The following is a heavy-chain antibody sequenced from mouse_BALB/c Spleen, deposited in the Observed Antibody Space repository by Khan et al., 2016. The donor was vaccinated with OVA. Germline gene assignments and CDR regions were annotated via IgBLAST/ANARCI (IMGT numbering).Heavy chain of an antibody. J-gene: IGHJ3*01. CDR3: ARGIGHYRFAY. V-gene: IGHV1S137*01. D-gene: IGHD2-1*01. Sequence: QVQLKESGAELVRPGVSVKISCKGSGYTFTDFAMHWVKQSHAKSLEWIGVISTYYGDTNYNQNFKAKATMTVDKSSRTAYMELARLTSEDSAIDYCARGIGHYRFAYWGQGTLVTVSA. CDR2: ISTYYGDT. CDR1: GYTFTDFA.